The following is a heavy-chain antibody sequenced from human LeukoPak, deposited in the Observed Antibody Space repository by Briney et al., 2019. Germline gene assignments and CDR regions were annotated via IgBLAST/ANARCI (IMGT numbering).Heavy chain of an antibody. J-gene: IGHJ4*02. Sequence: SETLSLTCTVSGGSITSYYWSWIRQPPGKGLEWIGNTYYSGSTNYNPSLKSRVTISVDTSKTQFSLKLSSVTAADTAVYFCARVWDDGSVTDYWGQGTLVTVSS. CDR3: ARVWDDGSVTDY. CDR1: GGSITSYY. D-gene: IGHD3-10*01. CDR2: TYYSGST. V-gene: IGHV4-59*01.